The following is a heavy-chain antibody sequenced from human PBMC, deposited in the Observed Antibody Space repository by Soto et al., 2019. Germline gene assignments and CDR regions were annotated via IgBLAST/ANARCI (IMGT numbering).Heavy chain of an antibody. V-gene: IGHV3-7*01. Sequence: EVQLVESGGGLVQPGGSLRLSCAASGFTFDTYWMTLVRQAPGKGLEWLANINQDGTKKNYVDSVKGRFTISRDNARNSLHLQMNSLSAEDTAMYYCTRDTLATFNWGQGTLVTVSS. CDR3: TRDTLATFN. CDR1: GFTFDTYW. J-gene: IGHJ4*02. CDR2: INQDGTKK.